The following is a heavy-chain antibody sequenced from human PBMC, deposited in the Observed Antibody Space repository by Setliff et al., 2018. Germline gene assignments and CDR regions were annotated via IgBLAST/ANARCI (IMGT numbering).Heavy chain of an antibody. D-gene: IGHD5-12*01. V-gene: IGHV5-51*01. CDR3: ARGRGGYNQEYFQY. Sequence: PGESLKISCTTSGYDFNTYWIGWVRQVPGRGLEWVGIIYPHDSGTKYSPSFQGHVTISADRALSTVNLRWGSLKSSDTAMYYCARGRGGYNQEYFQYWGQGTMVTVSS. J-gene: IGHJ1*01. CDR1: GYDFNTYW. CDR2: IYPHDSGT.